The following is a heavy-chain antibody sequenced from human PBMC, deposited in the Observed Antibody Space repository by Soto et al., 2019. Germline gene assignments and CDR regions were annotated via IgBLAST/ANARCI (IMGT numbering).Heavy chain of an antibody. CDR1: GFTFSSYG. V-gene: IGHV3-30*18. J-gene: IGHJ5*02. CDR2: ISYDGSNK. D-gene: IGHD3-3*01. CDR3: AKGSSDYDFWSGYFANDFNWFDP. Sequence: GGSLRLSCAASGFTFSSYGMHWVRQAPGKGLEWVAVISYDGSNKYYADSVKGRFTISRDNSKNTLYLQMNSLRAEDTAVYYCAKGSSDYDFWSGYFANDFNWFDPWGQGTLVTVSS.